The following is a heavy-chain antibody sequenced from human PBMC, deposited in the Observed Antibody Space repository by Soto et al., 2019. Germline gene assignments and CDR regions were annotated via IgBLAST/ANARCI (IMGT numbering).Heavy chain of an antibody. J-gene: IGHJ3*02. D-gene: IGHD5-12*01. CDR1: GGSVSSGSYY. CDR2: IYYSGST. Sequence: SETLSLTCTVSGGSVSSGSYYWSWIRQPPGKGLEWIGYIYYSGSTNYNPSLKSRVTISVDTSKNQFSLKLSSVTAADTAVYYCARATIVATAFDIWGQGTMVTVS. CDR3: ARATIVATAFDI. V-gene: IGHV4-61*01.